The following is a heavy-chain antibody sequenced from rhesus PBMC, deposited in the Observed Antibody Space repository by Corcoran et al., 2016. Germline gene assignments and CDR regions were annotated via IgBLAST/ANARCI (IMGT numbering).Heavy chain of an antibody. V-gene: IGHV4-173*01. J-gene: IGHJ4*01. CDR3: VGLMVAGPVEY. CDR2: ISGDARST. Sequence: LQLQESGPGLVKPSETLSLTCAVSGGSISSNSWTWIRQPPGKGLEWIGRISGDARSTDYNPSLRSRVTISTDTSKTQFSLKVDSVTAADTAVYYCVGLMVAGPVEYWGQGVLVTVSS. CDR1: GGSISSNS. D-gene: IGHD6-37*01.